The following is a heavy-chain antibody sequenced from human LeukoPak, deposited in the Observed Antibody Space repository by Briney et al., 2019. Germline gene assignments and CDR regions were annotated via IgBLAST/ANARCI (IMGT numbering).Heavy chain of an antibody. CDR3: ARVPMVRGVRFDY. D-gene: IGHD3-10*01. Sequence: ASVKVSCKASGYTFTSYDINWVRQATGQGLEWMGWMNPNSGNTGYAQKFQGRVTITRNTSISTAYMELSSLRSEDTAVYYCARVPMVRGVRFDYWGQGTLVAVSS. V-gene: IGHV1-8*03. CDR1: GYTFTSYD. CDR2: MNPNSGNT. J-gene: IGHJ4*02.